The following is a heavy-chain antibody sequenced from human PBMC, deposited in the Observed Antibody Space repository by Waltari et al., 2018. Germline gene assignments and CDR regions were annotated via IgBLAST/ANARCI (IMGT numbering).Heavy chain of an antibody. J-gene: IGHJ2*01. D-gene: IGHD3-22*01. CDR3: ARGGFDSNSYFDL. Sequence: QVQLHESGPGLGKPSETLSLSCTVSGFSIGSAFFWGWIRQPPGRDLEWIGSIYHSGTTFYNPSLKSRVTISVDTSKNQFSLKLTSVTAADTATYYCARGGFDSNSYFDLWGRGTLVTVSS. V-gene: IGHV4-38-2*02. CDR1: GFSIGSAFF. CDR2: IYHSGTT.